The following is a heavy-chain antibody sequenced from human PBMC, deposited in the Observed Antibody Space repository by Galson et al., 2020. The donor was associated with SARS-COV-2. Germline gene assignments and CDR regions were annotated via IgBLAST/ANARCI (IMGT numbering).Heavy chain of an antibody. D-gene: IGHD2-2*01. Sequence: KISCKASGGTFSSYAISWVRQAPGQGLEWMGGIIPIFGTANYAQKFQGRVTITADESTSTAYMELSSLRSEDTAVYYCARAQMPSGVVVPAATMHEPLDVWGQGTTVTVSS. CDR1: GGTFSSYA. CDR2: IIPIFGTA. J-gene: IGHJ6*02. CDR3: ARAQMPSGVVVPAATMHEPLDV. V-gene: IGHV1-69*01.